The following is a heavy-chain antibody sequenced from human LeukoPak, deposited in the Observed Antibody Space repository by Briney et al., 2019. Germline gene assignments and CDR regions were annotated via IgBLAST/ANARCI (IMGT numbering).Heavy chain of an antibody. V-gene: IGHV4-59*01. CDR1: GGSISSYY. Sequence: PSETLSLTCTVSGGSISSYYWSWIRQPPGKGLELIGYIYYSGSTNYNPSLKSRVTISVDTSKNQFSLRLSSVTAADTAVYYCARDCSSTCSDAFDIWGQGTMVTVSS. D-gene: IGHD2-2*01. CDR2: IYYSGST. CDR3: ARDCSSTCSDAFDI. J-gene: IGHJ3*02.